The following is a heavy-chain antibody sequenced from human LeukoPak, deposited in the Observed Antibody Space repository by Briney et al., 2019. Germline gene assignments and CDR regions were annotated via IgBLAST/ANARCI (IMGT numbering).Heavy chain of an antibody. V-gene: IGHV1-18*01. CDR2: ISAYSGNT. CDR3: GRYIYGYLHY. Sequence: GASVTLSFNSAAYTFTINGISRVRHPPGQGLGLKGGISAYSGNTNYSQKLQGRVTITSDTYTSTVYMELSRLGSEDTAVYYCGRYIYGYLHYWGQGTLVTVSS. J-gene: IGHJ4*02. D-gene: IGHD5-18*01. CDR1: AYTFTING.